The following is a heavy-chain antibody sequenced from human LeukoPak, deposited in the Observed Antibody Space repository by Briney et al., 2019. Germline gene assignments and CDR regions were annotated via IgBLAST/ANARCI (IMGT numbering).Heavy chain of an antibody. CDR3: ARGLYDDNGGF. Sequence: PGGSLRLSCAASGFTVSNNYMSWVRQAPGRGLEWVSVIYSGGTIYYADSVKGRFTISRDNSKNTLFLQMNSLRAEDTAVYYCARGLYDDNGGFWGLGTMVTVSS. J-gene: IGHJ3*01. CDR1: GFTVSNNY. V-gene: IGHV3-53*01. CDR2: IYSGGTI. D-gene: IGHD3-22*01.